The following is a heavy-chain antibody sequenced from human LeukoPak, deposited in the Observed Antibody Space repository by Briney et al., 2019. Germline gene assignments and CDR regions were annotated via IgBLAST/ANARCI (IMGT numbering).Heavy chain of an antibody. Sequence: PGGSLTLSCAASGFTFSTYSMNWVSQAPGKGLQWISSISTSSSYIYYADSVRGRFTISRDNAKNSLYLQMNSLRADDTAVYYCARGETEFNPWAGEPWSPSPQ. D-gene: IGHD1-26*01. CDR3: ARGETEFNP. CDR2: ISTSSSYI. V-gene: IGHV3-21*01. CDR1: GFTFSTYS. J-gene: IGHJ5*02.